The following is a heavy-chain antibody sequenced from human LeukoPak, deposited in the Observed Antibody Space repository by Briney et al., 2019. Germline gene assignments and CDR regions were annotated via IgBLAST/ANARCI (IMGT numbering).Heavy chain of an antibody. Sequence: SVKVSFKASGGTFTSYAISWVRQAPGQGREGMGGIFPIFGTANYAQKFQGRVTITTDESTSTAYMELSSLRSEHTAVYYCARDNYAAANWFDPWRQGTLLTVSS. V-gene: IGHV1-69*05. D-gene: IGHD1-7*01. CDR1: GGTFTSYA. CDR3: ARDNYAAANWFDP. CDR2: IFPIFGTA. J-gene: IGHJ5*02.